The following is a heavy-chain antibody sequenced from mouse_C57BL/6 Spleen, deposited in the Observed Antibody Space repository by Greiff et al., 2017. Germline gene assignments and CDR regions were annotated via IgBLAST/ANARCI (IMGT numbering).Heavy chain of an antibody. CDR1: GYSITSGYY. Sequence: EVKLQESGPGLVKPSQSLSLTCSVTGYSITSGYYWNWIRQFPGNKLEWMGYISYDGSNNYNPSLKNRISITRDTSKNQFFLKLNSVTTEDTATYYCARDRNFPYAMDYWGQGTSVTVSS. V-gene: IGHV3-6*01. CDR3: ARDRNFPYAMDY. J-gene: IGHJ4*01. CDR2: ISYDGSN.